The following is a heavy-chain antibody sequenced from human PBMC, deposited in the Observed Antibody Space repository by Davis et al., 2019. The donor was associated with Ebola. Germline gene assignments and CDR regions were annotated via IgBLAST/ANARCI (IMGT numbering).Heavy chain of an antibody. V-gene: IGHV4-34*01. Sequence: SETLSLTCAVYGDSFSDFFWSWIRQPPGKGLEWIGETGHSGYTNYNPSLMSRVTMSVDSSKSQFSLKLHSVTAADTAVYYCARTTKTNIEASGLGFTSFDSWGQGALVSVSS. D-gene: IGHD4-17*01. CDR1: GDSFSDFF. CDR3: ARTTKTNIEASGLGFTSFDS. J-gene: IGHJ5*01. CDR2: TGHSGYT.